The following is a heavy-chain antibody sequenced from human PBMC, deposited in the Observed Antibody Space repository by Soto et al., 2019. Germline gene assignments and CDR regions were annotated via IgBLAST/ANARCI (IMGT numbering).Heavy chain of an antibody. D-gene: IGHD6-13*01. V-gene: IGHV3-21*02. CDR2: ISSSSSYI. Sequence: EVQLVESGGGLVKPGGSLRLSCAASGFTFSSYSMNWVRQAPGKGLEWVSSISSSSSYIYYADSVKGRFTISRDNAKNSLYLQMNSLRAEDTAVYYCARLHPGIAAAGPHSHHYYYYGMDVWGQGTTVTVSS. CDR3: ARLHPGIAAAGPHSHHYYYYGMDV. J-gene: IGHJ6*02. CDR1: GFTFSSYS.